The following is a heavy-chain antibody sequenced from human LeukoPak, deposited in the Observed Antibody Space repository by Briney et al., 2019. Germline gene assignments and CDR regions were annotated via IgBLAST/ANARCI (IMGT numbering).Heavy chain of an antibody. J-gene: IGHJ4*02. D-gene: IGHD2-2*01. V-gene: IGHV3-23*01. Sequence: PGGSLRLSCAASGFTFSSYAMSWVRQAPGKGLEWVSAISGSGGSTYYADSVKGRFTISRDNSKNTLYLQMNSLRAEDTAVYYCASNTRHCSSTSCYSPGDYWGQGTLVTVSS. CDR2: ISGSGGST. CDR3: ASNTRHCSSTSCYSPGDY. CDR1: GFTFSSYA.